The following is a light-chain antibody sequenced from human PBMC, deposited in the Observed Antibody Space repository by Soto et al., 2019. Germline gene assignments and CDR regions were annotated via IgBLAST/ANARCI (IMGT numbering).Light chain of an antibody. Sequence: EIVLTQSPGTLSASPGERAILSCRASETLANTNIAWYQQQPGQAPRFLISGESKRATGIPDRFRGGGSGTEFTLTISTLEPEDSAIYFCHQFGRSPVTFGGGTTVDI. CDR2: GES. J-gene: IGKJ4*01. CDR1: ETLANTN. CDR3: HQFGRSPVT. V-gene: IGKV3-20*01.